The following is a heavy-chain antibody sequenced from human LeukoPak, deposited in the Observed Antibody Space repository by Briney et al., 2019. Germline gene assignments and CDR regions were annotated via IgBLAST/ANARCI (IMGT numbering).Heavy chain of an antibody. CDR3: ARGFDSSGYYYIAAFDI. J-gene: IGHJ3*02. V-gene: IGHV3-23*01. Sequence: GGSLRLSCAASGFTFSNYAMTWVRQAPGKGLEWVAAISGSGSTTYSADFAKGRFIISRDNSMNTLYLHMNSLRSEDTAVYYCARGFDSSGYYYIAAFDIWGQGTMVTVSS. D-gene: IGHD3-22*01. CDR1: GFTFSNYA. CDR2: ISGSGSTT.